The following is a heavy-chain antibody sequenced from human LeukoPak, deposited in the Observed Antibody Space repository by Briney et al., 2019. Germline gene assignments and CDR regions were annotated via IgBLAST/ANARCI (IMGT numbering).Heavy chain of an antibody. CDR1: GFAFSSYE. V-gene: IGHV3-48*03. CDR3: AREFRGVTRYFDY. CDR2: IISSGSTK. J-gene: IGHJ4*02. Sequence: GGALLPSCAASGFAFSSYEMNWGRRAPGKGRGWGSYIISSGSTKYYAASVKGRFTISRDNAKNSLYLQMNSLSAEDMAVYYCAREFRGVTRYFDYWGQGTLVTVSS. D-gene: IGHD3-10*01.